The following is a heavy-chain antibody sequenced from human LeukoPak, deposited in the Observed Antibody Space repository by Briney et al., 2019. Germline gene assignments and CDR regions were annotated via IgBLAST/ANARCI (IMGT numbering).Heavy chain of an antibody. CDR1: GFTFSSYG. V-gene: IGHV3-30*03. CDR3: ARGEGSSSGDY. D-gene: IGHD6-6*01. J-gene: IGHJ4*02. CDR2: ISYDGSNK. Sequence: GGSLRLSCAASGFTFSSYGMHWVRQAPGKGLEWVAVISYDGSNKYYADSVKGRFTISRDNSKNTLYLQMNSLRAEDTAVYYCARGEGSSSGDYWGQGTLVTVSS.